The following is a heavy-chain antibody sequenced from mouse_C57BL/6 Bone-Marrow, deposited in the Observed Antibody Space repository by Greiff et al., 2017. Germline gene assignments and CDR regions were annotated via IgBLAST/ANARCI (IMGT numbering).Heavy chain of an antibody. Sequence: QVQLMESGPGLVQPSQSLSITCTVSGFSLTSYGVHWVRQSPGKGLEWLGVIWSGGSTDYTADFISRLCISKDNSKSQVFFKVNSLQASDTSIYYCAKETLTQFYAMDYWGQGTSVTVSS. V-gene: IGHV2-2*02. CDR1: GFSLTSYG. CDR2: IWSGGST. D-gene: IGHD3-2*02. J-gene: IGHJ4*01. CDR3: AKETLTQFYAMDY.